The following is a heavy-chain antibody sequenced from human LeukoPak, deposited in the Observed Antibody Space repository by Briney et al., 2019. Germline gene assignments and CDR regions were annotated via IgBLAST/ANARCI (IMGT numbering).Heavy chain of an antibody. V-gene: IGHV4-4*02. CDR3: TRESGAFSPFGF. J-gene: IGHJ4*02. D-gene: IGHD1-26*01. CDR1: GGSIITTNW. Sequence: SETLSLTCGVSGGSIITTNWWSWVRQPPGKGLEWIGEVHLNGATNYNPSLESRVSMSIDKSKNQLSLKLSSVTVADTATYYCTRESGAFSPFGFWGQGTLVTVSS. CDR2: VHLNGAT.